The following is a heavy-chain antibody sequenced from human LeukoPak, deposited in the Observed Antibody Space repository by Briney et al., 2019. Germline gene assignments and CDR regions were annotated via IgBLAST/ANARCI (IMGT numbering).Heavy chain of an antibody. J-gene: IGHJ3*02. CDR3: ARDGELGSPADAFDI. V-gene: IGHV3-21*01. CDR2: ISSSSNYI. D-gene: IGHD1-26*01. Sequence: GGSLRLSCAASGFTFSSYSMNWVRQAPGKGLEWVSPISSSSNYIYYADSVKGRFTISRDNAKSSLYLQMNSLRAEDTAVYYCARDGELGSPADAFDIWGQGTMVTVSS. CDR1: GFTFSSYS.